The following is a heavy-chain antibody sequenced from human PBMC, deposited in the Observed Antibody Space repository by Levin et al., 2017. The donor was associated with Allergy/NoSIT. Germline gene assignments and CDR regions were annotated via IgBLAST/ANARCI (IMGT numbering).Heavy chain of an antibody. Sequence: SGPTLVKPTQTLTLTCTFSGFSLSTTGVGVGWIRQPPGKALEWLALIYWDDHKRYSPSLKNRLTITKDTSKNQVLLTMTNLDPMDTATYYCAHSRVAHLAYWGQGTLVTVSS. CDR2: IYWDDHK. D-gene: IGHD2-21*01. V-gene: IGHV2-5*02. J-gene: IGHJ4*02. CDR3: AHSRVAHLAY. CDR1: GFSLSTTGVG.